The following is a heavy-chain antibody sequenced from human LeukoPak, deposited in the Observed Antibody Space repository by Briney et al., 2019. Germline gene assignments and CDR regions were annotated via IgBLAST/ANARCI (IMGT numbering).Heavy chain of an antibody. CDR2: INPSGGST. CDR3: ALAAGGLFLGY. V-gene: IGHV1-46*01. J-gene: IGHJ4*02. Sequence: AASVKVSCKTSGYTFTNYYMHWVRQAPGQGLEWMGIINPSGGSTTYAQKFQGRVTMTRDTSTSTAYMELSSLRSEDTAVYYCALAAGGLFLGYWGQGTLVTVSS. CDR1: GYTFTNYY. D-gene: IGHD6-13*01.